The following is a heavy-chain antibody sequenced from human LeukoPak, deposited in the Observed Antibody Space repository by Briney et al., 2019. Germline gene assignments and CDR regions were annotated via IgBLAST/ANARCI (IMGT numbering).Heavy chain of an antibody. D-gene: IGHD6-13*01. V-gene: IGHV3-23*01. CDR2: ITGSGGNT. CDR1: GFIFSSYS. Sequence: GGSLRLYCAASGFIFSSYSMSWVRQAPGKGLEWVSVITGSGGNTYYADSVKGRFTISKDNSKNTVYLQMSSLRVDDTAVYYCAKAASSSWPSYYYGMDVWGQGTTVTVSS. CDR3: AKAASSSWPSYYYGMDV. J-gene: IGHJ6*02.